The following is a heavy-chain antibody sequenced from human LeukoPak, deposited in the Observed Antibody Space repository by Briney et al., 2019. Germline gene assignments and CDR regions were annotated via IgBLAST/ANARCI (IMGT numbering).Heavy chain of an antibody. J-gene: IGHJ3*02. V-gene: IGHV4-39*01. CDR1: GGSISRGRYY. CDR2: IYYSGST. D-gene: IGHD3-10*01. CDR3: ARYGSELMAAFDI. Sequence: SETLSLTCAVSGGSISRGRYYWGWIRQPPGKGLEWIGTIYYSGSTYYNPSLKSRVTISVDTSRIQFSLKLSSVTAADTAVYYCARYGSELMAAFDIWSQGTMVTVSS.